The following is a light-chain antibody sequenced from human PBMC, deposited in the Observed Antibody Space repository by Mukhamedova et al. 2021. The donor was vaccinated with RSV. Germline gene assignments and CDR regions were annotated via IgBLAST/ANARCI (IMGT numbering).Light chain of an antibody. Sequence: GTSSDVGAYNYVSWYQQHPGKAPKLLISDVSKRPSGVPPRFSGSKSDNTASLAISGLQAEDEAVYYCCSYATSSAVIFGRGTKPTV. CDR3: CSYATSSAVI. J-gene: IGLJ2*01. V-gene: IGLV2-11*03. CDR1: SSDVGAYNY. CDR2: DVS.